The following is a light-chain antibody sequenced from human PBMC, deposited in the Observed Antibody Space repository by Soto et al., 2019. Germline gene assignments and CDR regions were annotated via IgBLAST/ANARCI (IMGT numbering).Light chain of an antibody. V-gene: IGLV2-23*01. CDR1: SSDVGSYNL. J-gene: IGLJ1*01. CDR3: CSYAGSRHYV. Sequence: QSALTQPASVSGSPGQSITISCTGTSSDVGSYNLVSWYQQHPGKAPKFMIYEGTKRPSGVSNRFSGSKSGNTASLTISGLQAEDEVDYYCCSYAGSRHYVFGTGTKVTVL. CDR2: EGT.